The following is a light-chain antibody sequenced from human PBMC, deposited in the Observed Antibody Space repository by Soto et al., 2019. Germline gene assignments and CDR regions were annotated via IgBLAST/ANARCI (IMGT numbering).Light chain of an antibody. Sequence: EIVLTQSPGTLSLSPGERATLSCRASQSVSSSYLAWYQQKPGQAPRLLIYGGSSRATGIPVRFSGSGSETDFTLTITRLEPEDFAVYYCQQYSSSRTFGQGTKVDIK. V-gene: IGKV3-20*01. J-gene: IGKJ1*01. CDR3: QQYSSSRT. CDR2: GGS. CDR1: QSVSSSY.